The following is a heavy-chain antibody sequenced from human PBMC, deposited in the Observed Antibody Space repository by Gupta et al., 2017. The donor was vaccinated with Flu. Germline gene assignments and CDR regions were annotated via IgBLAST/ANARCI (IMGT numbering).Heavy chain of an antibody. CDR3: ATHIPVTSGSGNF. D-gene: IGHD1-26*01. CDR2: INAANGDT. J-gene: IGHJ4*02. V-gene: IGHV1-3*01. Sequence: RHAPGQMPGWMGWINAANGDTKNSDHFLGRVTITRDTLASTTFMELSNLISEDTAVYFCATHIPVTSGSGNFWGQGTLVTVSS.